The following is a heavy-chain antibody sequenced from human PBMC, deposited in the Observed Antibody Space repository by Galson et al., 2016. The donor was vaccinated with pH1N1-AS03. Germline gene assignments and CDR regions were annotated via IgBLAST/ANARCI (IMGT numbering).Heavy chain of an antibody. CDR1: GFTFTTYW. Sequence: SLRLSCAASGFTFTTYWMHWVRQAPGRGLMWVSSINNEGTSTRDTDSVRGRFFISRDNAKNTVYLQMNSLRAEDTAVYYCARQDSSGYFHGLDVWGQGTTVTVSS. V-gene: IGHV3-74*01. D-gene: IGHD3-22*01. CDR2: INNEGTST. CDR3: ARQDSSGYFHGLDV. J-gene: IGHJ3*01.